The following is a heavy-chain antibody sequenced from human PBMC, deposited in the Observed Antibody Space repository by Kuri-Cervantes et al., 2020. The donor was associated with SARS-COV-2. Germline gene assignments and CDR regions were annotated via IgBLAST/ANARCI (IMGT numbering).Heavy chain of an antibody. CDR2: ISSSSSYI. Sequence: GESLKISCAASGFTFSSYSMNWVRQAPGKGLEWVSSISSSSSYIYYTDSVKGRFTISRDNAKNSLYLQMNSLRAEDTAVYYCTTDPRGYDFWSGYYSPRKKIADYWGQGTLVTVSS. V-gene: IGHV3-21*01. CDR1: GFTFSSYS. D-gene: IGHD3-3*01. CDR3: TTDPRGYDFWSGYYSPRKKIADY. J-gene: IGHJ4*02.